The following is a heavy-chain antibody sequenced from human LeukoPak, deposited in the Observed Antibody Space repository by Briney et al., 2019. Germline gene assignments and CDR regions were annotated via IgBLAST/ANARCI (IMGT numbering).Heavy chain of an antibody. CDR2: IYYSGST. D-gene: IGHD1-26*01. V-gene: IGHV4-39*07. Sequence: PSETLSLTCAVSGDSISSSSYYWGWVRQPPGKGLEWIGSIYYSGSTFYNPSLKGRVTISIDMSKNTFSLKLSAVTAADTAVYYCAVVGVTTTTVDYWGQGTLVTVSS. CDR1: GDSISSSSYY. CDR3: AVVGVTTTTVDY. J-gene: IGHJ4*02.